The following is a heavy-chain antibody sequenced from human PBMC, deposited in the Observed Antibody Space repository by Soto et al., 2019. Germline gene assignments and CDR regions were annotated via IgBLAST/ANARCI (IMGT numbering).Heavy chain of an antibody. D-gene: IGHD4-17*01. CDR2: IIPTFGPA. V-gene: IGHV1-69*13. Sequence: SVKVSCKSSGGTFSTYSISWVRQAPGQGLEWMGGIIPTFGPADYAQNFQGRVTIPADESTSTAYMELSSLRSEDTAVYFCARSLQLPWTMTTSRSSYYSAMDVWGQGTAVTSP. CDR1: GGTFSTYS. J-gene: IGHJ6*02. CDR3: ARSLQLPWTMTTSRSSYYSAMDV.